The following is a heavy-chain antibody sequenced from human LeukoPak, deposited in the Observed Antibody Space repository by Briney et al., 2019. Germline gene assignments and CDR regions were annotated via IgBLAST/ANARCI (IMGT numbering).Heavy chain of an antibody. V-gene: IGHV3-43D*03. Sequence: PGGSPRLSCAASGFSFDDHAMHWVRQAPGKGLEWVSLINWDGSLIYYGDSVRGRFTISRDNSKNSLFLQMHSLRAEDSAFYYCARDMTAHSSAVSGVPGDYWGQGTLVTVSS. CDR3: ARDMTAHSSAVSGVPGDY. D-gene: IGHD2-21*02. CDR1: GFSFDDHA. CDR2: INWDGSLI. J-gene: IGHJ4*02.